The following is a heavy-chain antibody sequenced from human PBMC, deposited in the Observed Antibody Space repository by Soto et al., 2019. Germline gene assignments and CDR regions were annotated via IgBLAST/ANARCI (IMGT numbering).Heavy chain of an antibody. CDR3: ARSYYYDSSGYYYEGSEFDY. V-gene: IGHV1-2*04. D-gene: IGHD3-22*01. CDR1: GYTFTGYY. CDR2: INPNSGGT. Sequence: RASVKVSCKASGYTFTGYYMHWVRQAPGQGLEWMGWINPNSGGTNYAQKFQGWVTMTRDTSISTAYMELSRLRSDDTAVYYCARSYYYDSSGYYYEGSEFDYWGQGTLVTVSS. J-gene: IGHJ4*02.